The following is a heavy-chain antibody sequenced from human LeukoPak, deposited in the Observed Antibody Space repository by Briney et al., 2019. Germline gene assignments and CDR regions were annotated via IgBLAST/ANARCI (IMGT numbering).Heavy chain of an antibody. V-gene: IGHV3-23*01. CDR2: INNGGART. Sequence: GGSLRLSCAASGFTFSTYAMSWVRQAPGKGLEWVSVINNGGARTYYADSVKGRFTISRDNSKNTLYLQMNSLRAEDTAVYYCARGWGSYYYGMDVWGQGTTVTVSS. CDR3: ARGWGSYYYGMDV. CDR1: GFTFSTYA. J-gene: IGHJ6*02. D-gene: IGHD7-27*01.